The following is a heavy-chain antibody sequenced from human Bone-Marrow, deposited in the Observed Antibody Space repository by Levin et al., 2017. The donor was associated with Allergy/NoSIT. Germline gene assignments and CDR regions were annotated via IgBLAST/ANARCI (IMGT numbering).Heavy chain of an antibody. CDR2: IYYSGST. J-gene: IGHJ3*02. CDR3: ARVKSITMIVVPRYAFDI. V-gene: IGHV4-39*07. D-gene: IGHD3-22*01. CDR1: GGSISSSSYY. Sequence: SETLSLTCTVSGGSISSSSYYWGWIRQPPGKGLEWIGSIYYSGSTYYNPSLKSRVTISVDTSKNQFSLKLSSVTAADTAVYYCARVKSITMIVVPRYAFDIWGQGTMVTVSS.